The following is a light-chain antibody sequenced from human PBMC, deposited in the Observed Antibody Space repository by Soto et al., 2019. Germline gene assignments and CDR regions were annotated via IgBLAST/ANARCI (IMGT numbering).Light chain of an antibody. CDR2: QAS. CDR1: QSISSW. Sequence: DIQMTQSPSTLSASVGDRVTITCRASQSISSWLAWYQQKPGKAPKLLIYQASSLESGVPSRFSGSESETEFTLTISSLQPDDFATYYCQQHLSYPFTFGPGTKVDIK. J-gene: IGKJ3*01. V-gene: IGKV1-5*03. CDR3: QQHLSYPFT.